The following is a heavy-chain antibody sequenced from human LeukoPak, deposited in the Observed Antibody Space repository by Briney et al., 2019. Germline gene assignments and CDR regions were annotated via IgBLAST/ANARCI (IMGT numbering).Heavy chain of an antibody. CDR1: GYTFTSYG. J-gene: IGHJ6*02. CDR2: ISTYNGNT. V-gene: IGHV1-18*01. D-gene: IGHD2-15*01. CDR3: ARDPDCSGGRCYSWGNGMDV. Sequence: ASVKVSCKASGYTFTSYGISWVRQAPGQGLEWMGWISTYNGNTNYAQKFQGRVTMTTDTSTSTAYMELRSLRSDDTAVHYCARDPDCSGGRCYSWGNGMDVWGQGTTVTVSS.